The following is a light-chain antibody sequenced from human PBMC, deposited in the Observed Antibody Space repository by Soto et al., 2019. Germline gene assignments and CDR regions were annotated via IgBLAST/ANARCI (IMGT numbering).Light chain of an antibody. Sequence: DIQMTQSPSTLSASVGDRVTITCRASQSISSWLAWYQQKPGKAPKLLIYDASSLESGVPSRFSGSGSGTEFTLTISSLQPDDFATYYCLHTFSFPRTFGQGTKVDIK. CDR2: DAS. J-gene: IGKJ1*01. CDR1: QSISSW. V-gene: IGKV1-5*01. CDR3: LHTFSFPRT.